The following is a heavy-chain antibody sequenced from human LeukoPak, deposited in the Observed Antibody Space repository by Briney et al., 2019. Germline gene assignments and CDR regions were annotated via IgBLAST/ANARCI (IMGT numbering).Heavy chain of an antibody. J-gene: IGHJ3*02. D-gene: IGHD3-22*01. CDR3: AGWSSGSQGDADAFDI. CDR2: IIPMFGTA. CDR1: GGIFSSYV. Sequence: ASVKVPCKASGGIFSSYVISWVRQAPGQGLEWMGGIIPMFGTANYAQKFQGRVTIMADKSTSTAYMELSSLRSEDTAVYYCAGWSSGSQGDADAFDIWGQGTMVTVSS. V-gene: IGHV1-69*06.